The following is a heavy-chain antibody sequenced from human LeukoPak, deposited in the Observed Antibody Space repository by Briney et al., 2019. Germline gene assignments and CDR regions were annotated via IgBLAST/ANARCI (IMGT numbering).Heavy chain of an antibody. J-gene: IGHJ4*02. V-gene: IGHV1-2*02. CDR1: GYTFTGYY. CDR3: ARDRSPAPGRSYGRGHFDY. Sequence: ASVKVSCKASGYTFTGYYMHWVRQAPGQGLEWMGWINPDSGGTNYAQKFQGRVTMTRDTSISTAYMELSRLRSDDTAVYYCARDRSPAPGRSYGRGHFDYWGQGTLVTVSS. CDR2: INPDSGGT. D-gene: IGHD5-18*01.